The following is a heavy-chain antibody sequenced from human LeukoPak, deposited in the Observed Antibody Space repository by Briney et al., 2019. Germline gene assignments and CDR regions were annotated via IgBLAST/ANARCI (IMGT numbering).Heavy chain of an antibody. CDR3: ARFSPGSYYNLDY. Sequence: PSETLSLTCAVYGGSFSGYYWSWIRQPPGKGLEWIGEINHRGRTNYNPSPKRRVTMSADTSKNQFSLNLRSVTAADTAIYYCARFSPGSYYNLDYWGQGILVTVSS. CDR2: INHRGRT. CDR1: GGSFSGYY. J-gene: IGHJ4*02. D-gene: IGHD3-10*01. V-gene: IGHV4-34*01.